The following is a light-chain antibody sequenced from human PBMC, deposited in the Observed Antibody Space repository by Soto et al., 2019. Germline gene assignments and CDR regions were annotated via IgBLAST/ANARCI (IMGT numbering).Light chain of an antibody. CDR3: SSYTSSSTLEGV. Sequence: QSALTQPASVSGSPGQSITISCTGTSSDVGGYNYVSWYQQHPGKAPKLMIYDVSNRPSGVSNRFSGSKSGNTASLTISGLQAEDEADYHCSSYTSSSTLEGVFGGGTQLTVL. CDR1: SSDVGGYNY. V-gene: IGLV2-14*01. CDR2: DVS. J-gene: IGLJ2*01.